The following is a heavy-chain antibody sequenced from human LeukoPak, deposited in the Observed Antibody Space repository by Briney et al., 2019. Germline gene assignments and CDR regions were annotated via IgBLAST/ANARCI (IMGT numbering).Heavy chain of an antibody. CDR3: ARVDIAARVPDY. V-gene: IGHV1-2*02. CDR2: INPNSGGT. D-gene: IGHD6-6*01. Sequence: ASVKVSCKASGYTFTCYYMHWVPQAPGQGREWMGWINPNSGGTKYAQKFQGRVTMTRDTSINTAYMELSRLRSDDTAVYYCARVDIAARVPDYWGQGTLVTVSS. J-gene: IGHJ4*02. CDR1: GYTFTCYY.